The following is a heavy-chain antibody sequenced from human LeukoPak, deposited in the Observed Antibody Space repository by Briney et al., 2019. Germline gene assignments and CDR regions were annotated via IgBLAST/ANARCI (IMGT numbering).Heavy chain of an antibody. V-gene: IGHV3-15*01. J-gene: IGHJ4*02. CDR2: IKSKTDGGTT. Sequence: GGSLRLSCAASGFTFSNVWMSWVRQAPGKGLEWVGRIKSKTDGGTTDYAAPVKGRFTISRDDSKNTLYLQIDSLETEDTAVYYCTTVANGGDFDYRGQGTLVTVSS. D-gene: IGHD3-16*01. CDR3: TTVANGGDFDY. CDR1: GFTFSNVW.